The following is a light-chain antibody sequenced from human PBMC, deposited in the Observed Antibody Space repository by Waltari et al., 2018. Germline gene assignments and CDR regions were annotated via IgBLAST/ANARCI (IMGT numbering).Light chain of an antibody. Sequence: QSALTQPASVSGSPGQSITISCTGTTSDVWTSNLVSWYHQHPGKAPKLIIFEGTKRPSGVSNRFFSSKSGNTASLTISGLQADDEADYHCCSYVSNTYVFGTGTKVTVL. CDR1: TSDVWTSNL. J-gene: IGLJ1*01. CDR3: CSYVSNTYV. V-gene: IGLV2-23*01. CDR2: EGT.